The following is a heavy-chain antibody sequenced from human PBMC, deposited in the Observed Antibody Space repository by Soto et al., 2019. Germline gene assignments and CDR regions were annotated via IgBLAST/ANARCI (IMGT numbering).Heavy chain of an antibody. Sequence: ASVKVSCKASGYTFTGYYIHWVRQAPGLGLEWMGWINPNSGVTNYAQNFQGRVTMTRDASISTAYMELNRLRSDDTAVYYCARILVPSTIGWFDPWGKGTLVTSP. CDR3: ARILVPSTIGWFDP. J-gene: IGHJ5*02. CDR2: INPNSGVT. D-gene: IGHD2-2*02. V-gene: IGHV1-2*02. CDR1: GYTFTGYY.